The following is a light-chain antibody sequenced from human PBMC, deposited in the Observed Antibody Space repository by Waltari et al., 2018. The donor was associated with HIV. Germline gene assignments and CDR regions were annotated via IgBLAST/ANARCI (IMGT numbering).Light chain of an antibody. J-gene: IGKJ2*01. CDR2: DAS. Sequence: EIVMTQSQSTLSVSPGETATLSCRANRGHTTQLAWYHQRPGQSPRLLMYDASTRVTGVPHKFSGSGSGTQFTLTFRYVQSDDSGSYYCQQQSDWPYTFGRGAKLAI. V-gene: IGKV3-15*01. CDR1: RGHTTQ. CDR3: QQQSDWPYT.